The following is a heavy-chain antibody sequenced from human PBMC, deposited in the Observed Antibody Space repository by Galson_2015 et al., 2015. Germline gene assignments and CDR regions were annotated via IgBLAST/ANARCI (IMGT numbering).Heavy chain of an antibody. J-gene: IGHJ4*02. CDR2: MYYSGNT. Sequence: YMYYSGNTNFNPSFESRATMPVDRSKNQFFLKLRSVTAADTAVYYCVRGYYDDPTRFDYWGQGTLVTVSS. V-gene: IGHV4-30-4*05. CDR3: VRGYYDDPTRFDY. D-gene: IGHD3-3*01.